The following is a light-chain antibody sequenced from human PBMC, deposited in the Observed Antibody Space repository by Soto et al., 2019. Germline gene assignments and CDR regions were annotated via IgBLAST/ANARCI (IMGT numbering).Light chain of an antibody. Sequence: EIVLTQSPGTLSLSPGGRATLSCRASQSVSSSHLAWYQQKPGQAPRLLIYGASSRATGIPDRFSGSGSGTDFTLTISRLEPEDFAVYYCQQYGSSPQTFGQGTKVDIK. CDR1: QSVSSSH. J-gene: IGKJ1*01. V-gene: IGKV3-20*01. CDR2: GAS. CDR3: QQYGSSPQT.